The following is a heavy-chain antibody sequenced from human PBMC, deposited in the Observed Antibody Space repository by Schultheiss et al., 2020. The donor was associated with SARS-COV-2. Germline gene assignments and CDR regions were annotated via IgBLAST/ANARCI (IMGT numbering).Heavy chain of an antibody. J-gene: IGHJ4*02. D-gene: IGHD3-16*01. CDR1: GGSISSGGYY. Sequence: SETLSLTCTVSGGSISSGGYYWSWIRQHPGKGLEWIGYIYYSGSTYYNPSLKSRVTISVDTSKNQFSLSLSSVTAADTAVFYCARGAASTMITPIAHWGQGTLVTVSS. CDR3: ARGAASTMITPIAH. V-gene: IGHV4-31*03. CDR2: IYYSGST.